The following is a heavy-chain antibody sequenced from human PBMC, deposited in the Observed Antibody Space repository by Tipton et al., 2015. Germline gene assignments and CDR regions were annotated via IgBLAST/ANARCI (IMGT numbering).Heavy chain of an antibody. CDR1: GASISSYR. Sequence: TLSLTCTVSGASISSYRWTWIRQPPGKELEWIGSIFYSGSTNYNPSLKSRVTISVDTSKNQFSLNLTSVTAADTAVYYCAREGHDSGGYSIHGFDIWGQGTMVTVSS. D-gene: IGHD3-22*01. V-gene: IGHV4-59*01. J-gene: IGHJ3*02. CDR3: AREGHDSGGYSIHGFDI. CDR2: IFYSGST.